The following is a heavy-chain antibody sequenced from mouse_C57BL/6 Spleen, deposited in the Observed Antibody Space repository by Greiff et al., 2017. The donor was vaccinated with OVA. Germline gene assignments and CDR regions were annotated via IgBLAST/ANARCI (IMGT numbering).Heavy chain of an antibody. CDR1: GYTFTDYY. J-gene: IGHJ2*01. V-gene: IGHV1-26*01. Sequence: VQLQQSGPELVKPGASVKISCKASGYTFTDYYMNWVKQSHGKSLEWIGDINPNNGGTSYNQKFKGKATLTVDKSSSTAYMELRSLTSEDSAVYYCARTHYSHYFDYWGQGTTLTVSS. CDR3: ARTHYSHYFDY. D-gene: IGHD1-2*01. CDR2: INPNNGGT.